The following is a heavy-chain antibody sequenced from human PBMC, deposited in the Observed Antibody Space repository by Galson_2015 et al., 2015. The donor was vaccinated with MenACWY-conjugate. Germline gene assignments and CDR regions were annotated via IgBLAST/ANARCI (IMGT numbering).Heavy chain of an antibody. J-gene: IGHJ4*02. D-gene: IGHD2-8*02. V-gene: IGHV1-18*04. CDR2: ISAYNGNT. CDR1: GYTFTSYG. CDR3: ARDSPYIRYCTGPICSRGADY. Sequence: SVKVSCKASGYTFTSYGISWVRQAPGQGLEWMGWISAYNGNTNYAQKFQGRVTMTTDTSTSTAYMELRSLRSDDTAVYYCARDSPYIRYCTGPICSRGADYCGQGTLLPASS.